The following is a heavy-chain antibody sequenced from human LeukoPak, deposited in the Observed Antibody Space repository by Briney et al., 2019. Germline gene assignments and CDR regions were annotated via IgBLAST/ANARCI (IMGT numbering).Heavy chain of an antibody. CDR3: ARDLRYF. J-gene: IGHJ3*01. CDR1: GFTFSSYG. CDR2: INPSGGST. V-gene: IGHV1-46*01. D-gene: IGHD3-9*01. Sequence: PGGSLRLSCAASGFTFSSYGMHWVRQAPGQGLEWMGIINPSGGSTSYAQKFQGRVTMTRDTSTSTVYMELSSLRSEDTAVYYCARDLRYFWGQGTMVTVSS.